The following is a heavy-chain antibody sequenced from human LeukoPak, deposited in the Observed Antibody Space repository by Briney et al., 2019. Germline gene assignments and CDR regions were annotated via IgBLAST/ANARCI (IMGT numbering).Heavy chain of an antibody. V-gene: IGHV1-18*01. CDR3: ARDQYYDSQGWFDP. J-gene: IGHJ5*02. D-gene: IGHD3-22*01. CDR2: IHTYNGHT. Sequence: ASVKVSCKSSGYTFNSYGITWVRQAPGQGLEWMGWIHTYNGHTNYAQKLQGRVTMTTDTSTNTAYMELRSLRSDDTAVYYCARDQYYDSQGWFDPWGQGTLVTVSS. CDR1: GYTFNSYG.